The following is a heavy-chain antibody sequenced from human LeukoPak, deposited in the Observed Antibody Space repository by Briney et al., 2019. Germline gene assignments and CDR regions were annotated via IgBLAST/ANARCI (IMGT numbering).Heavy chain of an antibody. CDR3: AKLYCSGGSCYSDSLYFDY. J-gene: IGHJ4*02. CDR1: GFTFSSYW. Sequence: GGSLRLSCAASGFTFSSYWTSWVRQAPGKGLEWVANIKQDGSEKYYVDSVKGRFTISRDNAKNSLYLQMNSLRAEDTPVYYCAKLYCSGGSCYSDSLYFDYWGQGTLVTVSS. D-gene: IGHD2-15*01. CDR2: IKQDGSEK. V-gene: IGHV3-7*01.